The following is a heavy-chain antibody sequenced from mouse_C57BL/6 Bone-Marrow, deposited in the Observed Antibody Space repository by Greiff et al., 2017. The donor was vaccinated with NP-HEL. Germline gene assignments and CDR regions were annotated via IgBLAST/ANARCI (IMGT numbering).Heavy chain of an antibody. J-gene: IGHJ1*03. CDR3: ARWGGDYEYGDG. Sequence: QVQLQQPGAELVKPGASVKMSCKASGYTFTSYWITWVKQRPGQGLEWIGDIYPGSGSTNYNEKFKSKATLTVDTSSSTAYMQLSSLTSEDSAVYDGARWGGDYEYGDGWGTGTTVTVSS. D-gene: IGHD2-13*01. CDR2: IYPGSGST. CDR1: GYTFTSYW. V-gene: IGHV1-55*01.